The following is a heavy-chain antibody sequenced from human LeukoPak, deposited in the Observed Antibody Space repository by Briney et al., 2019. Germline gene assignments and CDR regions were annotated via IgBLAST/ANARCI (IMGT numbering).Heavy chain of an antibody. Sequence: PGGSLRLSCAASGFTFSGSAMQWVRQPSGKGLEWVGRIRRQANSYATAYVESVKGRFIISRDDSKNTAYLQMNSLTIEDTAVYYCAGPGPIGYSYGDWAFDIWGQGTMVTVSS. CDR1: GFTFSGSA. J-gene: IGHJ3*02. CDR3: AGPGPIGYSYGDWAFDI. V-gene: IGHV3-73*01. CDR2: IRRQANSYAT. D-gene: IGHD5-18*01.